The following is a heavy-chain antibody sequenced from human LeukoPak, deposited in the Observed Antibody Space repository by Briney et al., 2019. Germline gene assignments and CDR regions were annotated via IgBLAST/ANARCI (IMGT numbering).Heavy chain of an antibody. J-gene: IGHJ3*02. CDR2: IHADSGNT. CDR1: GYTFTTCA. CDR3: TIGLAGDWDAFDI. D-gene: IGHD3/OR15-3a*01. V-gene: IGHV1-3*01. Sequence: GASVKVSCKTSGYTFTTCAVHWVRQVLGQRLEWMGWIHADSGNTKYSQKLQGRVTIARDTSASTIYMELSSLRFEDTAVYFCTIGLAGDWDAFDIWGLGTMVTVSS.